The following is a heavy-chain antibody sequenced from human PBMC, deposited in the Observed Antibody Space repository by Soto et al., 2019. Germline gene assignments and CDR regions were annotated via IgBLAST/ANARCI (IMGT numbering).Heavy chain of an antibody. V-gene: IGHV4-38-2*02. D-gene: IGHD2-2*01. CDR3: ARDQVGYCSSTSCYSAFDI. CDR2: IYHSGST. CDR1: GYSISSGYY. J-gene: IGHJ3*02. Sequence: SETLSLTCAVSGYSISSGYYWGCIRQPPGKGLEWIGSIYHSGSTYYNPSLKSRVTISVDTSKNQFSLKLSSVTAADTAVYYCARDQVGYCSSTSCYSAFDIWGQGTMVTV.